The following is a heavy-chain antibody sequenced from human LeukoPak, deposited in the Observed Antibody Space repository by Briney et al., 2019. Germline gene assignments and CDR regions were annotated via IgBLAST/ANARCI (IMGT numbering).Heavy chain of an antibody. Sequence: SETLSLTCTVSGGSISSSSYYWGWIRQPPGKGLEWIGSIYYSGSTYYNPSLKSRVTISVDTSKNQFSLKLSSVTAADTAVYYCANAGVAAAGTIYSGQGTLVTVSS. CDR2: IYYSGST. CDR1: GGSISSSSYY. V-gene: IGHV4-39*01. J-gene: IGHJ4*02. CDR3: ANAGVAAAGTIY. D-gene: IGHD6-13*01.